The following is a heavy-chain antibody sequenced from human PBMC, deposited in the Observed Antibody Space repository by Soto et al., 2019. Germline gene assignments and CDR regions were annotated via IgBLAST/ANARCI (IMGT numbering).Heavy chain of an antibody. CDR2: IWDDGSNK. CDR1: GFTFSSYG. CDR3: ARDIRSYFDY. J-gene: IGHJ4*02. V-gene: IGHV3-33*01. Sequence: QVQLVESGGGVVQPGRSLRLSCAASGFTFSSYGMHGVRQAPGKGLEWVAVIWDDGSNKYYADSVKGRFTISRDNSKNTLYLQMNSLRAEDKAVYYCARDIRSYFDYWGQGTLVTVSS.